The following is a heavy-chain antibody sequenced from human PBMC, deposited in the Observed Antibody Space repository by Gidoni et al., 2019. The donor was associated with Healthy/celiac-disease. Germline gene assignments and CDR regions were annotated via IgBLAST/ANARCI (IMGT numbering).Heavy chain of an antibody. CDR3: ARRTIRLVAVDGTLNDYYGMDV. J-gene: IGHJ6*02. D-gene: IGHD2-15*01. V-gene: IGHV1-69*01. CDR2: IIPIFGTA. CDR1: GGTFSSYD. Sequence: QVQLVQSGAEVKKPGSSVKVSCKASGGTFSSYDISWVRQAPGQGLEWMGGIIPIFGTANYAQKFQGRVTITADESTSTAYMELSSLRSEDTAVYYCARRTIRLVAVDGTLNDYYGMDVWGQGTTVTVSS.